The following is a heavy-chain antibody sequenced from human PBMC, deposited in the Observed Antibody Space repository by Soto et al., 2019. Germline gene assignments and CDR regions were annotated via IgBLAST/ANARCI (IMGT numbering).Heavy chain of an antibody. Sequence: PSETLSLTCAVYGGSFSGYYWSWIRQPPGKGLEWIGEINHSGSTNYNPSLKSRVTISVDTSKNQFSLKLSSVTAADTAVYYCARGDRIAAPYGMDVWGQGTTATVSS. CDR3: ARGDRIAAPYGMDV. CDR1: GGSFSGYY. V-gene: IGHV4-34*01. D-gene: IGHD6-13*01. CDR2: INHSGST. J-gene: IGHJ6*02.